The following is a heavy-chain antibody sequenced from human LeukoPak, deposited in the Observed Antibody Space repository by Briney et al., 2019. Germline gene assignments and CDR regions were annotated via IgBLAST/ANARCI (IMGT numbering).Heavy chain of an antibody. Sequence: PSETLSLTCTVSGDSISSGDYYWSWIRQPAGKGLEWIGRISSSGSTNYNPSLKSRVTISVDTSKNQFSLKLSSVTAADTAVYYCARVATYGSGSPYFDYWGQGTLVTVSS. J-gene: IGHJ4*02. CDR3: ARVATYGSGSPYFDY. CDR1: GDSISSGDYY. D-gene: IGHD3-10*01. CDR2: ISSSGST. V-gene: IGHV4-61*02.